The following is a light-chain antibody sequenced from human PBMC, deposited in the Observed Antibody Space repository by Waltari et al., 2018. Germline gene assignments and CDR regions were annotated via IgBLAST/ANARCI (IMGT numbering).Light chain of an antibody. CDR1: QRISSW. CDR2: KAS. V-gene: IGKV1-5*03. Sequence: DIQMTPSPSTVSASVGDRVTITCRASQRISSWLAWYQQKPGKAPKLLIYKASTLESWVPSRFSGSGSGTEFTLTISSLQPDDFATYYCQQYSDYWTFGQGTKVE. J-gene: IGKJ1*01. CDR3: QQYSDYWT.